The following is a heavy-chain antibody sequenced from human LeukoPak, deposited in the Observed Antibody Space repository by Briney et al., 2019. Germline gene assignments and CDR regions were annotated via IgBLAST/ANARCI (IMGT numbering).Heavy chain of an antibody. Sequence: SETLSLTCTVSGGPISSYYWSWIRQPPGKGLEWIGYIYYSGSTNYNPSLKSRVTISVDTSRNQFSLKLSSVTAADTAVYYCARSLGYSGSYYWFDPWGQGTLVAVSS. D-gene: IGHD1-26*01. CDR2: IYYSGST. CDR3: ARSLGYSGSYYWFDP. J-gene: IGHJ5*02. V-gene: IGHV4-59*08. CDR1: GGPISSYY.